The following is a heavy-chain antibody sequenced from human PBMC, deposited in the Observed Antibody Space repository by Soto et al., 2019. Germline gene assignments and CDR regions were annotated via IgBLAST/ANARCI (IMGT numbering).Heavy chain of an antibody. CDR3: AKVAERSTYYYDSSGYPPRNYYYGMDV. D-gene: IGHD3-22*01. Sequence: PGGSLRLSCAASGFTFSSYGMHWVRQAPGKGLEWVAVISYDGSNKYYADSVKGRFTISRDNSKNTLYLQMNSLRAEDTAVYYCAKVAERSTYYYDSSGYPPRNYYYGMDVWGQGTTVTVSS. CDR1: GFTFSSYG. CDR2: ISYDGSNK. J-gene: IGHJ6*02. V-gene: IGHV3-30*18.